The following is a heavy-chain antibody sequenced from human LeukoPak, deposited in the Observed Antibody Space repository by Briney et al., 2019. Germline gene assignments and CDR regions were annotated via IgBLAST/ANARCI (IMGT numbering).Heavy chain of an antibody. CDR2: ISGSGGST. J-gene: IGHJ4*02. Sequence: GGSLRLSCAASGFTFSSYAMSWVRQAPGKGLEWVSAISGSGGSTYYADSVKGRFTISRDNSKNTLYLQMNSLRAEDTAVYYCAKTAIVLMVYAAYFDYWGQGTLVTVSS. D-gene: IGHD2-8*01. CDR3: AKTAIVLMVYAAYFDY. CDR1: GFTFSSYA. V-gene: IGHV3-23*01.